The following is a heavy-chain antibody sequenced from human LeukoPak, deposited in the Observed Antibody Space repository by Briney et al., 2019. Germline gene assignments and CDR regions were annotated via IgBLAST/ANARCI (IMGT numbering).Heavy chain of an antibody. J-gene: IGHJ6*02. D-gene: IGHD5-18*01. Sequence: GGSLRLSCAASGFTFSSYSMNWVRQAPGKGLEWVSSISSSSSYIYYADSVKGRFTISRDNAKNSLYLQMNSLRAEDTAVYYCASNLDTASPYGMDVWGQGTTVTVCS. CDR2: ISSSSSYI. V-gene: IGHV3-21*01. CDR3: ASNLDTASPYGMDV. CDR1: GFTFSSYS.